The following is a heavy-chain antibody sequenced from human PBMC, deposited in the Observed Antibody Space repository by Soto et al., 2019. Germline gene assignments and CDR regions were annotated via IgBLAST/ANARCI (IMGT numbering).Heavy chain of an antibody. D-gene: IGHD3-22*01. V-gene: IGHV1-69*05. CDR2: IIPIFGTA. J-gene: IGHJ4*02. CDR1: GGTFSSYA. Sequence: SVKVSCKASGGTFSSYAISWVRQAPGQGLEWMGGIIPIFGTANYAQKFQGRVTITTDESTSTAYMELSSLRSEDTAENYCARAVSGITMIVVDVKPYYFDYWGQGTLVTVSS. CDR3: ARAVSGITMIVVDVKPYYFDY.